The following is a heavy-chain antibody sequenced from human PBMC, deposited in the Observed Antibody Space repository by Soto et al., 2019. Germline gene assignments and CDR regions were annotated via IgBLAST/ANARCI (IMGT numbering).Heavy chain of an antibody. V-gene: IGHV1-18*01. J-gene: IGHJ4*02. D-gene: IGHD6-19*01. Sequence: QVQLVQSGAEVKKPGASVRVSCKASGYTFTSYGISWVRQAPGQGLAWMAWISAYNGNTNYAQKLQGRLTMTTDTSTSTAYMELRRLRSDDTAVYFFARGTPITLSVAGWALDYWGQGTLVTVSS. CDR3: ARGTPITLSVAGWALDY. CDR1: GYTFTSYG. CDR2: ISAYNGNT.